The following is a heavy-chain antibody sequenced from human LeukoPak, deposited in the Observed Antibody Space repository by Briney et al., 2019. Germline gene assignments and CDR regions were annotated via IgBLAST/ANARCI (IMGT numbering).Heavy chain of an antibody. CDR3: AREHSSSSWFDP. Sequence: SETLSLTCTVSGGFISNTGYYWPWIRQHPGGGLEWIGYIYFSGNYYNPPLKSRVTMSIDTSKNQFSLKLSSVTAADTAVYYCAREHSSSSWFDPWGQGILVTVSS. CDR1: GGFISNTGYY. CDR2: IYFSGN. J-gene: IGHJ5*02. V-gene: IGHV4-31*03. D-gene: IGHD6-13*01.